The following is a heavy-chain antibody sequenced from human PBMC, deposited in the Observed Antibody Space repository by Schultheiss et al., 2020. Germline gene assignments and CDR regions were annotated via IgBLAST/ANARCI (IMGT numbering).Heavy chain of an antibody. Sequence: GGSLRLSCAASGFTFSSYSMNWVRQAPGKGLEWVSSISSSSSYRYYADSVKGRFTISRDNAKNSLYLQMNSLRAEDTAVYYCARESSGWVTDSFDIWGQGTMVTVSS. CDR2: ISSSSSYR. V-gene: IGHV3-21*01. CDR3: ARESSGWVTDSFDI. J-gene: IGHJ3*02. CDR1: GFTFSSYS. D-gene: IGHD6-19*01.